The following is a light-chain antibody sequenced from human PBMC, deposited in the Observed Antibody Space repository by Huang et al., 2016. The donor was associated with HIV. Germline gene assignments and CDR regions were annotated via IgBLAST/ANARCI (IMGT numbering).Light chain of an antibody. J-gene: IGKJ4*01. CDR1: QSIDTF. V-gene: IGKV1-39*01. CDR2: AAS. CDR3: QQSYSTPLT. Sequence: DIQMTQSPSSLSASVGDRVTITCRASQSIDTFLNWYQQKPGKAPKLLIYAASILQSGVPSRFSGSGSGTDFTLTISSLQPEDFATFYCQQSYSTPLTFGGGTKVEIK.